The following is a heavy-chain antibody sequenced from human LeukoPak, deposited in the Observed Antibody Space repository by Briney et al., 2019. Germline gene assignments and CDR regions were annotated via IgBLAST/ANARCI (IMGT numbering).Heavy chain of an antibody. J-gene: IGHJ4*02. D-gene: IGHD3/OR15-3a*01. CDR1: GGSISSHY. V-gene: IGHV4-59*08. CDR2: IYYSGST. Sequence: SETLSLTCTVSGGSISSHYWSWIRQPPGEGPGWSGYIYYSGSTNYNPSLKSRVTISVDTSKNQFSLKLSSVTAADTAVYYCARLSPGSLDMFDYGGQGTLVTVSS. CDR3: ARLSPGSLDMFDY.